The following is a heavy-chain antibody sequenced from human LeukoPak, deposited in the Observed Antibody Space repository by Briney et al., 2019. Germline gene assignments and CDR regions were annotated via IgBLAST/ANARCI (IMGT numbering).Heavy chain of an antibody. D-gene: IGHD6-19*01. CDR2: ISASGSNT. V-gene: IGHV3-23*01. CDR1: GFTFSGLD. J-gene: IGHJ4*02. CDR3: AKDSVRSGGWFYFDN. Sequence: GGSLRLSCAASGFTFSGLDMGWVRQAPGKGLEWVSGISASGSNTFYADSVKSRFTISRDNSKNTLYLQMSSLRAEDTAIYYCAKDSVRSGGWFYFDNWGQGTLVSVSS.